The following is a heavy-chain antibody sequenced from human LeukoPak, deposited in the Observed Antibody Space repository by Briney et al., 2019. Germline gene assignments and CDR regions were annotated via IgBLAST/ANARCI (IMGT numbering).Heavy chain of an antibody. V-gene: IGHV1-2*02. CDR1: GYTFIGYY. D-gene: IGHD6-19*01. Sequence: VKVSCKASGYTFIGYYVHWVRQAPGQGLEWMGWINPKSGDTKYAQNFQGRVTMTSDMSFSTAYMELRRLRSDDTAVYYCARDMDRGQWLVRPYYWGQGTLVTVSS. CDR3: ARDMDRGQWLVRPYY. J-gene: IGHJ4*02. CDR2: INPKSGDT.